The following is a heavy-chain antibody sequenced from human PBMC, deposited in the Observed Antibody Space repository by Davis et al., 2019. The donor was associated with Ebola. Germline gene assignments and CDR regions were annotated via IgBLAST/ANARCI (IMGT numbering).Heavy chain of an antibody. CDR2: INHSGST. CDR1: GGSSSGYY. J-gene: IGHJ4*02. D-gene: IGHD7-27*01. V-gene: IGHV4-34*01. CDR3: ASRGNWGFY. Sequence: MPSETLSLTCAVYGGSSSGYYWSCIRQPPGKGLEWIGEINHSGSTNYNPSLKSRVTISVDTSKNQFSLKLSSVTAADMAVYYCASRGNWGFYWGQGTLVTVSS.